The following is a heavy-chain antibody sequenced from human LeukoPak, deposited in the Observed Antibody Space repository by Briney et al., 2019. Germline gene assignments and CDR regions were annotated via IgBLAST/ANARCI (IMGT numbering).Heavy chain of an antibody. D-gene: IGHD6-13*01. CDR3: ARPGGLRAAAGTFDY. CDR1: GGSISSSSYY. V-gene: IGHV4-39*01. CDR2: IYYSGST. J-gene: IGHJ4*02. Sequence: SETLSLTCTVSGGSISSSSYYWGWIRQPPGKGLEWIGSIYYSGSTYYNPSLKSRVTISVDTSKNQFSLKLSSVTAADTAVYYCARPGGLRAAAGTFDYWGQGTWSPSPQ.